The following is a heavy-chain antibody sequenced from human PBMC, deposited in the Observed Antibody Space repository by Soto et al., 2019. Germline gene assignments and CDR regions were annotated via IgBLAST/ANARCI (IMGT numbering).Heavy chain of an antibody. Sequence: GGSLRLSCAVSGFMFSGFGMHWVRQAPGKGLQWVAGISKDGSKKYYADSVKGRFTISRDNSKKTLYLQMNSLRAEDTAVYYCANPSGYFFGAGSHDEVSDMWGQGTGVIVSS. V-gene: IGHV3-30*18. J-gene: IGHJ6*01. CDR1: GFMFSGFG. D-gene: IGHD3-22*01. CDR2: ISKDGSKK. CDR3: ANPSGYFFGAGSHDEVSDM.